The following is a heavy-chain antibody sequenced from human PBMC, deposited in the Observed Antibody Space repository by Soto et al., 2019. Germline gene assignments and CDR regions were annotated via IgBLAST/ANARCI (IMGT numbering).Heavy chain of an antibody. J-gene: IGHJ5*02. D-gene: IGHD3-22*01. CDR3: SMTRHYYDSSGQPINWFDT. CDR1: GVSFSDYS. V-gene: IGHV4-34*03. Sequence: SETLSLTCPVYGVSFSDYSWTWIRQPPGKGLEWIGKINHSGSSYYNPSLRGRVTISLDRSNNQFSLELTSATAADTAVYYCSMTRHYYDSSGQPINWFDTWGQGTLVTVSS. CDR2: INHSGSS.